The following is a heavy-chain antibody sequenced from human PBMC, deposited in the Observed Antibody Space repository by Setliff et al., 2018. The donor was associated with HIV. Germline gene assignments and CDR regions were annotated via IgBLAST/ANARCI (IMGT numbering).Heavy chain of an antibody. V-gene: IGHV4-39*07. J-gene: IGHJ4*02. CDR2: IYYSGST. Sequence: SETLSLTCTVSGGSISSSSYYWGWIRQPPGKGLEWIGSIYYSGSTYYNPSLKSRVTISVDTSKNQFSLKLSPVTAADTAVYYCARDLMAPDRYFDYWGQGTLVTVSS. CDR1: GGSISSSSYY. D-gene: IGHD2-8*01. CDR3: ARDLMAPDRYFDY.